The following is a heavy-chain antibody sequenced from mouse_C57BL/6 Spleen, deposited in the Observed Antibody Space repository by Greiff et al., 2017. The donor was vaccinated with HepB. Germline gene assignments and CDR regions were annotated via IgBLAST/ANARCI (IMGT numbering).Heavy chain of an antibody. CDR3: TDNWEGAWFAY. Sequence: VQLQQSGAELVRPGASVTLSCKASGYTFTDYEMHWVKQTPVHGLEWIGAIDPETGGTAYNQKFKGKAILTADKSSSTAYMELRSLTSEDSAVYYCTDNWEGAWFAYWGQGTLVTVSA. CDR1: GYTFTDYE. V-gene: IGHV1-15*01. CDR2: IDPETGGT. J-gene: IGHJ3*01. D-gene: IGHD4-1*02.